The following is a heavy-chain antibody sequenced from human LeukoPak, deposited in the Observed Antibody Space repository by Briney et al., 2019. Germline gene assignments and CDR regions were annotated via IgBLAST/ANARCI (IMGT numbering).Heavy chain of an antibody. CDR2: IGSVTTYI. Sequence: GGSLRLSCAASGFTFSDYTMNWVRQAPGKGLEWVSSIGSVTTYIYYADSVKGRFTISRDNAKNSLSLQMNSLRAEDTAVYYCAKPLSAASGTDFHYWGQGTLVTVSS. J-gene: IGHJ4*02. D-gene: IGHD6-13*01. CDR1: GFTFSDYT. CDR3: AKPLSAASGTDFHY. V-gene: IGHV3-21*01.